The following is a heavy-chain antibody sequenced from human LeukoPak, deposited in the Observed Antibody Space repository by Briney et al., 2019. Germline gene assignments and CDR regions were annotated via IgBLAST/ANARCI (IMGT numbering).Heavy chain of an antibody. CDR1: GYTFTTYY. D-gene: IGHD6-25*01. Sequence: ASVKVSCKASGYTFTTYYMHWMRQAPRQGPEWMGIINPRGGSTDYAQKFQGRITVTSDTSTSTVYMELNSLRSDDTAVYFCARVGSAAATADYWGQGTLVTVSS. CDR3: ARVGSAAATADY. CDR2: INPRGGST. J-gene: IGHJ4*02. V-gene: IGHV1-46*01.